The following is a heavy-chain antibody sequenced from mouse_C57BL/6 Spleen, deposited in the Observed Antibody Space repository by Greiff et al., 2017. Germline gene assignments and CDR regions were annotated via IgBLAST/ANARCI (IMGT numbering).Heavy chain of an antibody. D-gene: IGHD2-5*01. V-gene: IGHV5-16*01. CDR2: INYDGSST. J-gene: IGHJ4*01. CDR3: AREGDYSNLMDY. CDR1: GFTFSDYY. Sequence: EVKLMESEGGLVQPGSSMKLSCTASGFTFSDYYMAWVRQVPEKGLEWVANINYDGSSTYYLDSLKSRFIISRDNAKNILYLQMSSLKSEDTATYYCAREGDYSNLMDYWGQGTSVTVSS.